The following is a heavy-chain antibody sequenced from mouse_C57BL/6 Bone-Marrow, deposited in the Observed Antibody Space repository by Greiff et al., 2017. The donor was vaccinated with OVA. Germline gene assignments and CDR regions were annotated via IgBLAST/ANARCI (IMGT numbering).Heavy chain of an antibody. D-gene: IGHD1-1*01. CDR3: AREGLGDYGSSQFAY. CDR2: IYPGSGST. J-gene: IGHJ3*01. CDR1: GYTFTSYW. Sequence: QVQLQQPGAELVKPGASVKMSCKASGYTFTSYWITWVKQRPGQGLEWIGDIYPGSGSTNYNEKFKSKATLTVDTSSSTAYMQLSSLTSEDSAVYYCAREGLGDYGSSQFAYWGQGTLVTVSA. V-gene: IGHV1-55*01.